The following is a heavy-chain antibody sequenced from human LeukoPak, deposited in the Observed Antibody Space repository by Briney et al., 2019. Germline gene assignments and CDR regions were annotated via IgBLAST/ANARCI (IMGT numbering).Heavy chain of an antibody. CDR1: GGSISSGDYY. V-gene: IGHV4-30-4*08. D-gene: IGHD2-15*01. CDR3: ATGSSGGREGGYFDY. J-gene: IGHJ4*02. Sequence: PSQTLSLTCTVSGGSISSGDYYWSWIRQPPGKGLEWIGYIYYSGSTYYNPSLKSRVTISVDTSKNQFSLKLSSVTAADTAVYYCATGSSGGREGGYFDYCGQGTLVTDSS. CDR2: IYYSGST.